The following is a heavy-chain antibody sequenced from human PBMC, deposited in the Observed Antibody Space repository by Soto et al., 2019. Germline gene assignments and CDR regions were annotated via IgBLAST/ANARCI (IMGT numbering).Heavy chain of an antibody. J-gene: IGHJ5*02. CDR3: ARDGGLDSNAPAGWFDP. CDR2: IIPIFGTA. CDR1: GGTFSSYA. D-gene: IGHD4-4*01. V-gene: IGHV1-69*06. Sequence: QVQLVQSGAEVKKPGSSVKVSCKASGGTFSSYAISWVRQAPGQGLEWMGGIIPIFGTANYAQKFQGRVTITADKSTSTAYMELSSLRSEDTAVYYCARDGGLDSNAPAGWFDPWGQGTLVTVSS.